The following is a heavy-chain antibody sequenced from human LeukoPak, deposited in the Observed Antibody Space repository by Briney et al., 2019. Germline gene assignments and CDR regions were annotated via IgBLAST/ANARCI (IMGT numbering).Heavy chain of an antibody. V-gene: IGHV4-59*01. CDR2: IYHSGNT. CDR3: ARDLGHFDY. Sequence: KPSETLSLTCTVSGGLIRTYYWSWIRQPPGKGLEWMGYIYHSGNTDYNPSLKSRVTISLDSSKNQFSLKLSSVTAADTAVYYCARDLGHFDYWGQGTLVTVSS. D-gene: IGHD7-27*01. CDR1: GGLIRTYY. J-gene: IGHJ4*02.